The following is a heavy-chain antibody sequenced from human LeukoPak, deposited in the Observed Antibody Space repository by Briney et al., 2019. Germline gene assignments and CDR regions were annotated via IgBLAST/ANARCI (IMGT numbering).Heavy chain of an antibody. Sequence: SVKVSCKASGGTFSSYAISWVRQAPGQGLEWMGGIIPIFGTANYAQKFQGRVTITADESTSTAYMELSSLRSEDTAVYYCAREPYSSGYYLLSADDHDAFDTWGQGTMVTVSS. CDR3: AREPYSSGYYLLSADDHDAFDT. V-gene: IGHV1-69*13. CDR2: IIPIFGTA. D-gene: IGHD3-22*01. J-gene: IGHJ3*02. CDR1: GGTFSSYA.